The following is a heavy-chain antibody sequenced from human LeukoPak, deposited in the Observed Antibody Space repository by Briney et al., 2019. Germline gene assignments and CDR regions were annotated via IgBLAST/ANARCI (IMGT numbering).Heavy chain of an antibody. Sequence: KSSETLSLTCAVSGGSISSGNWWSWVRQPPGKGLEWLGEIYHSGFTNYNPSLKNRVTISVDKSKNQFSLKLSSVTVADTAMYYCARSLPTTTFFDYWGQGTLVTVSS. J-gene: IGHJ4*02. D-gene: IGHD2/OR15-2a*01. V-gene: IGHV4-4*02. CDR2: IYHSGFT. CDR1: GGSISSGNW. CDR3: ARSLPTTTFFDY.